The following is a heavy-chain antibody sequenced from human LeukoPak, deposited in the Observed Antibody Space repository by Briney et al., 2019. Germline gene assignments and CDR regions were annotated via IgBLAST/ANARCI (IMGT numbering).Heavy chain of an antibody. CDR2: ISWNSGSI. CDR1: GFTFDDYA. D-gene: IGHD6-13*01. V-gene: IGHV3-9*01. Sequence: PGRSLRLSCAASGFTFDDYAMHWVRQAPGKGLEWVSGISWNSGSIGYADSVKGRFTISRDNAKNSLYLQMNSLRPEDTAVYYCARDEGGIAAAGYYYNYGMDVWGQGNTVTVSS. CDR3: ARDEGGIAAAGYYYNYGMDV. J-gene: IGHJ6*02.